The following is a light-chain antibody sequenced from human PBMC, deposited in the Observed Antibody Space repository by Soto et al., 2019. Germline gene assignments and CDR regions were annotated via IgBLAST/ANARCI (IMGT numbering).Light chain of an antibody. J-gene: IGKJ2*01. CDR3: QQRDQWPRT. CDR2: GAS. CDR1: QSVGSY. V-gene: IGKV3-11*01. Sequence: DIVLTQSPATLSLSPGERATLSCRASQSVGSYLAWFQHQPGQAPRLLIYGASNRATVIPCRFSGRGSGTDFTLTISRLESADAAVYYCQQRDQWPRTSGQGTKLGIK.